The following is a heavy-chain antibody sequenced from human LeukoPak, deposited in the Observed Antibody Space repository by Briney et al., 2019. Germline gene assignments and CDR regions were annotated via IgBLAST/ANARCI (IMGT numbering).Heavy chain of an antibody. V-gene: IGHV3-20*04. J-gene: IGHJ4*02. D-gene: IGHD3-22*01. CDR3: AKRAVVREIQYFDY. CDR2: INWNGGST. CDR1: GFTFDDYG. Sequence: GGSLRLSCAASGFTFDDYGMNWVRQAPGKGLEWVSAINWNGGSTSYADSLKGRFTISRDNAKNTLYLQMNSLRPEDTAIYYCAKRAVVREIQYFDYWGQGALLTVSS.